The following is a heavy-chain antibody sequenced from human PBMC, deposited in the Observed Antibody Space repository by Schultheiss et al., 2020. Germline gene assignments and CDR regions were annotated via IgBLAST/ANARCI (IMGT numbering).Heavy chain of an antibody. D-gene: IGHD3-16*01. V-gene: IGHV4-39*07. CDR3: ARGLGPRYYFDY. CDR2: IYTSGST. J-gene: IGHJ4*02. CDR1: GGSISSGTYY. Sequence: SETLSLTCTVSGGSISSGTYYWGWIRQPPGKGLEWIGRIYTSGSTNYNPSLKSRVTISVDTSKNQFSLKLSSVTAADTAVYYCARGLGPRYYFDYWGQGTLVTVSS.